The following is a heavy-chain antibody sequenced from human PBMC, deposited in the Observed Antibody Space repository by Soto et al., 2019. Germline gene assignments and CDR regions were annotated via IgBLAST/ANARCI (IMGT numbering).Heavy chain of an antibody. Sequence: GGSLRLSCAASGFTLSSYAMSWVRQAPGKGLEWVSAISGSGGSTYYADSVKGRFTISRDNSQNTLYLQMNSLRAEAPAVYYYATLAVILCFGEPRDYSGQETLVTVSS. V-gene: IGHV3-23*01. CDR3: ATLAVILCFGEPRDY. J-gene: IGHJ4*02. CDR1: GFTLSSYA. CDR2: ISGSGGST. D-gene: IGHD3-10*01.